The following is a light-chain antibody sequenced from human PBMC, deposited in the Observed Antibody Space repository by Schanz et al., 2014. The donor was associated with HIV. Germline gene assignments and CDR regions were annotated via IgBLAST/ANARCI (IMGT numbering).Light chain of an antibody. CDR1: SSNIGADYD. CDR2: DNT. Sequence: QSVLTQPPSASGTPGQRVTISCTGSSSNIGADYDVHWYQLLPGTAPKLLIFDNTNRPSGVPARFSGSKSGTSASLAISGLRSEDEADYYCVAWDNSLSGRVVFGGGTKLTVL. CDR3: VAWDNSLSGRVV. V-gene: IGLV1-40*01. J-gene: IGLJ2*01.